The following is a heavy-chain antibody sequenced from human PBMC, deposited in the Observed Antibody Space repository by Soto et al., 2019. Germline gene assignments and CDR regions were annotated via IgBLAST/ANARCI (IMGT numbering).Heavy chain of an antibody. D-gene: IGHD3-9*01. CDR1: GGSFSGYY. J-gene: IGHJ4*02. CDR3: ARVGPGYDILTGYYNEDYFDY. V-gene: IGHV4-34*01. CDR2: INHSGST. Sequence: SETLSLTCAVYGGSFSGYYWSWIRQPPGKGLEWIGEINHSGSTNYNPPLKSRVTISVDTSKNQFSLKLSSVTAADTAVYYCARVGPGYDILTGYYNEDYFDYWGQGTLVTVSS.